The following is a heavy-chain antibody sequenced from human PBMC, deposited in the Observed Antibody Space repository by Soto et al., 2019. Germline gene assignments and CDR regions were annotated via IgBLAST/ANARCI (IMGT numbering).Heavy chain of an antibody. D-gene: IGHD3-3*01. CDR1: GFTFSTNA. J-gene: IGHJ4*02. CDR2: ISGSGNTI. CDR3: AKVGYDTYGYYLRSLDY. Sequence: VGSLRLSCAASGFTFSTNAMSWVRQAPGMGLEFVSLISGSGNTIYYADSVKGRFTISRDNSKNTVSLQMNSLRAEDTAVYYCAKVGYDTYGYYLRSLDYWGQGTLVTVSS. V-gene: IGHV3-23*01.